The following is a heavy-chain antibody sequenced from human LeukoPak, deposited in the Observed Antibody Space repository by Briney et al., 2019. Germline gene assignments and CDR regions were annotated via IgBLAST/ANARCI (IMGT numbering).Heavy chain of an antibody. CDR2: IYYSGST. D-gene: IGHD1-26*01. CDR1: GGSISSSSYY. CDR3: ASVGRARPDY. J-gene: IGHJ4*02. V-gene: IGHV4-39*07. Sequence: PSETLSLTCTVSGGSISSSSYYWGWIRQPPGKGLEWIGSIYYSGSTYYNPSLKSRVTISVDTSKNQFSLKLSSVTAADTAVYYCASVGRARPDYWGQGTLVTVSS.